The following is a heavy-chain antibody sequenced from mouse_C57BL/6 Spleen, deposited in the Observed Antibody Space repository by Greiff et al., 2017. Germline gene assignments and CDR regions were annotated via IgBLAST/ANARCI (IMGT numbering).Heavy chain of an antibody. CDR1: GYAFSSSW. CDR3: ARDYGNYWYFDV. Sequence: VQLQQSGPELVKPGASVKISCKASGYAFSSSWMNWVKQRPGKGLEWIGRIYPGDGDTNYNGKFKGKATLTADKSSSTAYMQLSSLTAEDSGVYVCARDYGNYWYFDVWGTGTTVTVAP. J-gene: IGHJ1*03. D-gene: IGHD2-1*01. CDR2: IYPGDGDT. V-gene: IGHV1-82*01.